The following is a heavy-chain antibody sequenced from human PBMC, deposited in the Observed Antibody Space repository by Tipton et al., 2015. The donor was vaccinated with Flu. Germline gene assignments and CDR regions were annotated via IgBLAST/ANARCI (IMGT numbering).Heavy chain of an antibody. CDR3: ARTIVVVSYFDY. Sequence: TLSLTCAVSGYSISSGYYWGWIRQPPGKGLEWIGCIYHSGSTYYNPSLKSRVTISVDTSKNQFSLQLSPVTAADTAVYYCARTIVVVSYFDYWGQGTLVTVSS. CDR2: IYHSGST. J-gene: IGHJ4*02. V-gene: IGHV4-38-2*01. D-gene: IGHD3-22*01. CDR1: GYSISSGYY.